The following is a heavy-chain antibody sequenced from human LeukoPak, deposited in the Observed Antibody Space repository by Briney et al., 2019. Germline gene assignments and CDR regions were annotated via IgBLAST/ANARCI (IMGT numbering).Heavy chain of an antibody. V-gene: IGHV3-23*01. CDR3: AKATVDAYYYGSGSYYPFDY. CDR1: GFTFSSYA. CDR2: ISGSGGST. D-gene: IGHD3-10*01. Sequence: GGSLRLSCAASGFTFSSYAMSWVRQAPGKGLEWVSAISGSGGSTYYADSVKGRFTISRDNSKNTLYLQMNSLRAEDTAVYYCAKATVDAYYYGSGSYYPFDYWGQGTLVTVSS. J-gene: IGHJ4*02.